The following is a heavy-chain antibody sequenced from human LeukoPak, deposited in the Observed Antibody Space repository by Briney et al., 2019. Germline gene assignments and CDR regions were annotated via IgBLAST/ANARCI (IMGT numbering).Heavy chain of an antibody. D-gene: IGHD5-18*01. CDR2: INPNFGST. CDR1: GYTFTSYY. Sequence: AASVKVSCKASGYTFTSYYIHWVRQAPGQGLEWMGIINPNFGSTSYAQKFQGRVTMTSDMSTSTVYMELSSLRFDDTAIYYCAREGAVATAMLSLDYWGQGALVTVSS. CDR3: AREGAVATAMLSLDY. J-gene: IGHJ4*02. V-gene: IGHV1-46*01.